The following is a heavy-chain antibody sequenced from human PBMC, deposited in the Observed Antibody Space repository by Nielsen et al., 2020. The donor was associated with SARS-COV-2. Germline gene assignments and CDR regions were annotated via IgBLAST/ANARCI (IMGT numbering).Heavy chain of an antibody. D-gene: IGHD2-2*01. J-gene: IGHJ4*02. Sequence: GESLKISCAASGFTFSGYGMHWVRQAPGKGLEWVAVIWYDGSNKYHADSVKGRFTISRDNSKNTLFLQMNSLRAEDTAVYYCARAFEELGYCSSTSCPFDYWGQGTLVTVSS. CDR1: GFTFSGYG. CDR2: IWYDGSNK. V-gene: IGHV3-33*01. CDR3: ARAFEELGYCSSTSCPFDY.